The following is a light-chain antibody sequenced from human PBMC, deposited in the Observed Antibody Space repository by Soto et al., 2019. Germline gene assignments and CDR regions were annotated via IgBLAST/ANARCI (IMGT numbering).Light chain of an antibody. CDR3: QQYVTSPRT. CDR2: DAS. V-gene: IGKV3-20*01. J-gene: IGKJ2*01. Sequence: EIVLTQSPGTLSLSPGEGATLSCRASQSIRSNYLAWYQQKFGQAPRLLIYDASSRATGIPDRFSGSGSGTDFTLTISRLEPEDFAVYYCQQYVTSPRTVGQGTKVDIK. CDR1: QSIRSNY.